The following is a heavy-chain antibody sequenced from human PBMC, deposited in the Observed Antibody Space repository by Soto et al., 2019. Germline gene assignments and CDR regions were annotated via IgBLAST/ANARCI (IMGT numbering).Heavy chain of an antibody. Sequence: QVQLVQSGAEVKKPGSSVKVSCKASGGTFSSYTISWVRQAPGQGLEWMGRIIPILGIANYAQKFQGRVTITADKSTSTAYMELSSLRSEDTAVYYCARTPQFGAYANYYYYMDVWGKGTTVTVSS. CDR1: GGTFSSYT. D-gene: IGHD4-17*01. CDR3: ARTPQFGAYANYYYYMDV. J-gene: IGHJ6*03. V-gene: IGHV1-69*02. CDR2: IIPILGIA.